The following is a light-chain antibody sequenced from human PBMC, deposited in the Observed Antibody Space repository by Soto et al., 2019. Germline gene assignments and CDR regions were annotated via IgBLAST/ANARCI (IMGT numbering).Light chain of an antibody. CDR3: CLYTSSTIYV. Sequence: QSVLTQPASVSGSPGQSIAISCTGTSSDVGGYNYVSWYQQHPGKAPKLMIYDVTSRPSGVSDRFSGSKSGTTASLTISGLQAEDEADYYCCLYTSSTIYVFGTGTKVTVL. CDR1: SSDVGGYNY. J-gene: IGLJ1*01. CDR2: DVT. V-gene: IGLV2-14*03.